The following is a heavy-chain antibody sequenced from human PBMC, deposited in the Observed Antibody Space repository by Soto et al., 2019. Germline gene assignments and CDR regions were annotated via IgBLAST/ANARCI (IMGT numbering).Heavy chain of an antibody. CDR3: ARHEKGIAVAGTFDP. V-gene: IGHV4-39*01. D-gene: IGHD6-19*01. Sequence: SETLSLTCTVSGGSISSSSYYWGWIRQPPGKGLEWIGSIYYSGSTYYNPSLKSRVTISVDTSKNQFSLKLSSVTAADTAVYYCARHEKGIAVAGTFDPWGQGTLVTVSS. J-gene: IGHJ5*02. CDR1: GGSISSSSYY. CDR2: IYYSGST.